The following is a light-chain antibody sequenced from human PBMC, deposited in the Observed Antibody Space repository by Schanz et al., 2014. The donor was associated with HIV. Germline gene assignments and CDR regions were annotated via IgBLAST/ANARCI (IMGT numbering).Light chain of an antibody. CDR1: QGIGNE. CDR3: LQYNDYAYS. J-gene: IGKJ2*03. CDR2: AAS. V-gene: IGKV1-17*01. Sequence: DIQMTQSPSSLSASVGDTVTITCRASQGIGNELGWYQQKPGKAPKRLIYAASFLQSEVPSRFIGSGSGTEFTLTISSLQPDDFATYYCLQYNDYAYSFGQGTKLEIK.